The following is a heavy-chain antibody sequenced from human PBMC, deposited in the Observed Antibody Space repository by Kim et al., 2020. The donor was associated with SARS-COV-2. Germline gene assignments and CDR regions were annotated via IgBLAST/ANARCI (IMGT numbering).Heavy chain of an antibody. J-gene: IGHJ4*02. CDR3: ARDHKQATLAGCFDY. D-gene: IGHD1-1*01. Sequence: ADSVKGRFTISRDNSKNTLSLQMNSLRPEDAAVYYCARDHKQATLAGCFDYWGQGTLVTASS. V-gene: IGHV3-30*01.